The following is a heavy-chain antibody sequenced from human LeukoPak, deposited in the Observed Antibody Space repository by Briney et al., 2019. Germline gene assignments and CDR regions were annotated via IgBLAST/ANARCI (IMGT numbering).Heavy chain of an antibody. CDR2: ISGSGGST. CDR1: GFTFSSYA. D-gene: IGHD6-19*01. Sequence: GGSLRLSCAASGFTFSSYAMSWVRQAPGKGLEWVSAISGSGGSTYYADSVKGRFTISRDNSKNTLYLQMNSLRAEDTAVYYCAKQQWSGWSFDIDYWGQGTLVTVSS. V-gene: IGHV3-23*01. J-gene: IGHJ4*02. CDR3: AKQQWSGWSFDIDY.